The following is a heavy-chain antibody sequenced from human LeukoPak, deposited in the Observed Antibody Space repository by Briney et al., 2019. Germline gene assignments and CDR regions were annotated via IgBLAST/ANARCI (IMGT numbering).Heavy chain of an antibody. Sequence: SETLSLTCTVSGGSISSSGNYWGWIRQPPGKGLEWIGNIYYSGSTYYNPSLTSRVTMSVDTSKNQFSLRLSSVTAAETAVYYCARSPHGSDFDYWGQGTLVTVSS. J-gene: IGHJ4*02. CDR2: IYYSGST. V-gene: IGHV4-39*01. CDR3: ARSPHGSDFDY. CDR1: GGSISSSGNY.